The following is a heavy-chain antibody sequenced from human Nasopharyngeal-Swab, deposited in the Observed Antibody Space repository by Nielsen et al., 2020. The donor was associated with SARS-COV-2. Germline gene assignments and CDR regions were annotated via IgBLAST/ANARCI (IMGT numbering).Heavy chain of an antibody. J-gene: IGHJ6*02. CDR2: ISSSSSYT. CDR3: ARDWVVQGVYYYGMDV. Sequence: CQAPGKGLEWVSYISSSSSYTNYADSAKGRFTISRDNAKNSLYLQMNSLRAEDTAVYYCARDWVVQGVYYYGMDVWGQGTTVTVSS. V-gene: IGHV3-11*06. D-gene: IGHD3-10*01.